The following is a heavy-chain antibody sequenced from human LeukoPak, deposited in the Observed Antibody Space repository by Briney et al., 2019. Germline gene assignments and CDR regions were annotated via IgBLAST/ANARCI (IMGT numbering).Heavy chain of an antibody. CDR2: ISKDGSNE. CDR1: GFTFSSYA. D-gene: IGHD3-10*01. J-gene: IGHJ4*02. CDR3: AREAYYGSGRSRQPSPV. Sequence: AGTSLRRSCAASGFTFSSYAMYWVRQAPGKGLEWVALISKDGSNEDHADSVKGRFTISRDNSRTTLYLQMSSLRPEDTAVYYCAREAYYGSGRSRQPSPVWGQGTLVTVSS. V-gene: IGHV3-30*15.